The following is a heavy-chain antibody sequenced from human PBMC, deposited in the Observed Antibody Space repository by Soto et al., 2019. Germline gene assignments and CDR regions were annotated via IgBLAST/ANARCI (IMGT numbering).Heavy chain of an antibody. D-gene: IGHD2-15*01. V-gene: IGHV4-30-4*01. J-gene: IGHJ4*02. CDR2: IYYSGST. CDR1: GGSISSGDYY. Sequence: SETLSLTCTVSGGSISSGDYYWSWIRQPPGKGLEWIGYIYYSGSTHYNPSLKSRVTISVDTSKNQFSLKLSSVTAADTAVYYCARGVVTKYYFDYWGQGTLVTVSS. CDR3: ARGVVTKYYFDY.